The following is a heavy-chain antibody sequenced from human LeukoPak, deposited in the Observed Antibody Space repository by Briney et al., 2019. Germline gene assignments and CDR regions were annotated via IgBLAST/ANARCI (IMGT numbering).Heavy chain of an antibody. J-gene: IGHJ5*02. D-gene: IGHD5-24*01. V-gene: IGHV3-21*01. CDR3: AIPTEMATTA. Sequence: NPGGSLRLSCAASGFTFNYYAMNWVRQAPGKGLEWVSSISSSSSYIYYADSVKGRFTISRDNAKNSLYLQMNSLRAEDTAVYYCAIPTEMATTAWGQGTLVTVSS. CDR2: ISSSSSYI. CDR1: GFTFNYYA.